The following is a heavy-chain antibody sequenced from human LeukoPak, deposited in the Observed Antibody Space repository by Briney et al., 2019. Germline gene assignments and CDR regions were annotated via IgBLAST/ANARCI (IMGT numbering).Heavy chain of an antibody. Sequence: WASVKVSCKVSGYTLTELSMHWVRQAPGKGLEWMGGFDPEDGETIYAQKFQGRVTMTEDTSTDTAYMELSSLRSEDTAVYYCATDPDIVATITLGYWGQGTLVTVSS. CDR2: FDPEDGET. D-gene: IGHD5-12*01. CDR1: GYTLTELS. V-gene: IGHV1-24*01. J-gene: IGHJ4*02. CDR3: ATDPDIVATITLGY.